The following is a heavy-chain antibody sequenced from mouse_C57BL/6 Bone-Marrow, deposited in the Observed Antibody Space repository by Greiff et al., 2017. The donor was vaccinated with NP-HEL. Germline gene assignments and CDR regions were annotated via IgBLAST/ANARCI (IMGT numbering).Heavy chain of an antibody. D-gene: IGHD1-1*01. Sequence: EVKLMESGGDLVKPGGSLKLSCAASGFTFCSYGMSWVRQTPDKRLEWVATISSGGSYTYYPDSVKGRFTISRDNAKNTLYLQMSSLKSEDTAMYYCARRYYYGSSSYWYFDVWGTGTTVTVSS. V-gene: IGHV5-6*02. CDR3: ARRYYYGSSSYWYFDV. J-gene: IGHJ1*03. CDR2: ISSGGSYT. CDR1: GFTFCSYG.